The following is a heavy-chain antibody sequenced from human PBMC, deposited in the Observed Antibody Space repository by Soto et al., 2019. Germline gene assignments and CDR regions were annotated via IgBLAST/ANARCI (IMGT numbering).Heavy chain of an antibody. D-gene: IGHD3-10*01. V-gene: IGHV4-31*03. CDR2: IYYSGST. J-gene: IGHJ5*02. CDR1: GGSISSGGYY. Sequence: SETLSLTCTVSGGSISSGGYYWSWIRQHPGKGLEWIGYIYYSGSTYYNPSLKSRVTISVDTSKNQFSLKLSSVTAADTAVYYCARGGDYYGFPFDPWGQGTLVTVSS. CDR3: ARGGDYYGFPFDP.